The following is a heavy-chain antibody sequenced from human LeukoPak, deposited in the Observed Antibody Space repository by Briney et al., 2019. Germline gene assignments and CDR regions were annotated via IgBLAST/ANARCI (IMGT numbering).Heavy chain of an antibody. D-gene: IGHD4-17*01. Sequence: PETLSLTCAVSGGSFSGFYWSWIRQPPRKGLEWIGEINHSGSTNYNPSLKSRATLSVDASKSQFSLNLTSVTAADTAVYYCARIRYGDYYYYYYMDVWGRGTTVTVSS. V-gene: IGHV4-34*01. CDR2: INHSGST. CDR3: ARIRYGDYYYYYYMDV. J-gene: IGHJ6*03. CDR1: GGSFSGFY.